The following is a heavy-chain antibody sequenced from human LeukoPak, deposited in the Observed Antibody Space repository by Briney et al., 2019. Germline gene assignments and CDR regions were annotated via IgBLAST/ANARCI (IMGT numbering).Heavy chain of an antibody. CDR3: ASTQMSRLSAGPFDY. CDR1: GYTFTGYY. D-gene: IGHD3-16*02. V-gene: IGHV1-2*02. J-gene: IGHJ4*02. Sequence: GASVKVSCKASGYTFTGYYMHWVGQAPGQGLERMGWINPNSGGTNYAQKFQGRVTMTRDSSISTAYMELSRLRSDDTAVYYCASTQMSRLSAGPFDYWGQGTLVTVSS. CDR2: INPNSGGT.